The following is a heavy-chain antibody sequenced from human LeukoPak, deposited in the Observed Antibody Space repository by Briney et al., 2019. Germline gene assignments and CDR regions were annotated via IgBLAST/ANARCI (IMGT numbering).Heavy chain of an antibody. CDR3: VRQGTNSGYYLLDY. J-gene: IGHJ4*02. Sequence: SETLSLTCAVYGAALSEYYWSWIRQSPGKGLEWIGEVTHKGPTVYSPTLNRKYNPSFKSRVTMSVDPSKNQFSLKLTSVTVADTATYYCVRQGTNSGYYLLDYWGQGHLVIVSS. V-gene: IGHV4-34*01. CDR1: GAALSEYY. D-gene: IGHD3-22*01. CDR2: VTHKGPTVYSPTLNR.